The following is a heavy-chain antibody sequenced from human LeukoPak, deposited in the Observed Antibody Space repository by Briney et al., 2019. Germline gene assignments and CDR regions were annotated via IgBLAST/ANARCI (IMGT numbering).Heavy chain of an antibody. J-gene: IGHJ4*02. Sequence: SETLSLTCTVSGGSISSYYWSWIRQPPGKGLEWIGYIYYSGSTNYNPSLESRVTISVDTSKNQFSLKLSSVTAADTAVYYCARDARSGWYFYAYWGQGTLVTVSS. D-gene: IGHD6-19*01. CDR3: ARDARSGWYFYAY. CDR1: GGSISSYY. CDR2: IYYSGST. V-gene: IGHV4-59*01.